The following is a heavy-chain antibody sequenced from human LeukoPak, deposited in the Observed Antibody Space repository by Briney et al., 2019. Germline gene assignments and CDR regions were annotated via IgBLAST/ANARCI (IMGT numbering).Heavy chain of an antibody. V-gene: IGHV3-7*03. CDR1: GFIFNNEW. CDR3: ARLSAQPGGAEDS. D-gene: IGHD2-21*01. Sequence: GGSLRLSCAASGFIFNNEWMDWVRQAPGKGLEWVANIKEDGSEKNYVDSVKGRFTISRDNAKKSLYLQMNSLRAEDTAVYYCARLSAQPGGAEDSWGQGTLVTVSS. CDR2: IKEDGSEK. J-gene: IGHJ4*02.